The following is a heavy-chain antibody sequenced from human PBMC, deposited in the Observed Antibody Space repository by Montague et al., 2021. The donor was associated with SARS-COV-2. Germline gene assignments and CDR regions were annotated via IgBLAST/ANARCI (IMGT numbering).Heavy chain of an antibody. Sequence: SESQSLTCTVSGGSISSSSYYWGWIRQPPGKGLEWIGSIHYSGSTYYNPSLKSRVTISVDTSKKHFSLKLSSVTAADTAVYFCAAQSSGGYCSSSSCYVWFDPWGQGTLVTVSS. CDR3: AAQSSGGYCSSSSCYVWFDP. CDR2: IHYSGST. D-gene: IGHD2-2*01. CDR1: GGSISSSSYY. V-gene: IGHV4-39*01. J-gene: IGHJ5*02.